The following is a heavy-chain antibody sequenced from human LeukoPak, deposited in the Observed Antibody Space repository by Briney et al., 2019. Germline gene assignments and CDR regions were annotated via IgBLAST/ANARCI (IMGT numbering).Heavy chain of an antibody. CDR3: AKDNSGNYLGRDYFDY. D-gene: IGHD1-26*01. V-gene: IGHV3-23*01. CDR2: ISGSAGST. Sequence: PAGSLTLSCAASGFTFSSYAMSWVRQAPGKGLEWVSAISGSAGSTYYADSVKGRFTISRDNSKNTLYLQMNSLRAEDTAVYYCAKDNSGNYLGRDYFDYWGQGTLVAVSS. J-gene: IGHJ4*01. CDR1: GFTFSSYA.